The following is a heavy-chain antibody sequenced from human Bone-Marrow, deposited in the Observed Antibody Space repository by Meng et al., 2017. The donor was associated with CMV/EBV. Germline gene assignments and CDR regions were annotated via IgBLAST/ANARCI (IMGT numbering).Heavy chain of an antibody. V-gene: IGHV3-33*01. CDR1: YA. D-gene: IGHD3-10*01. CDR3: ARDGGYYYGSGSYTGPHNWFDP. Sequence: YAMHWVRQAPGKGLEWVAVIWYDGSNKYYADSVKGRFTISRDNSKNTLYLQMNSLRAEDTAVYYCARDGGYYYGSGSYTGPHNWFDPWGQGTLVTVSS. CDR2: IWYDGSNK. J-gene: IGHJ5*02.